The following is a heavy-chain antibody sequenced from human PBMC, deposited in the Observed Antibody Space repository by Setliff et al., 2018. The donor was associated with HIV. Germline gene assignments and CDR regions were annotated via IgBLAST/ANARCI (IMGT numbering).Heavy chain of an antibody. J-gene: IGHJ4*02. CDR2: VHYTGNT. V-gene: IGHV4-39*02. CDR1: GGSITSSTYY. D-gene: IGHD2-15*01. CDR3: AREADGIDF. Sequence: KPSETLSLTCTVSGGSITSSTYYWGWIRQPPGKGLEWIGTVHYTGNTYHNPSLKSRVTISVEVSKNQISLKLTAVTAADSAVYYCAREADGIDFWGQGTLVTAPQ.